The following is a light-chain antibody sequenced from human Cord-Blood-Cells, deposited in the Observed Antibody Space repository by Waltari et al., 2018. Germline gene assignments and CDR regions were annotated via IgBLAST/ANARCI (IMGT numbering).Light chain of an antibody. CDR2: DAS. V-gene: IGKV1-33*01. J-gene: IGKJ4*01. CDR1: QDISNY. CDR3: QQYDNLPLT. Sequence: DIPMTQSPSSLSASVGDRVTITCQPSQDISNYLNWYQQKPGKAPKRLIYDASNLETGVPSRFSGSGSGTDFTFTISSLQPEDIATYYCQQYDNLPLTFGGGTKVEIK.